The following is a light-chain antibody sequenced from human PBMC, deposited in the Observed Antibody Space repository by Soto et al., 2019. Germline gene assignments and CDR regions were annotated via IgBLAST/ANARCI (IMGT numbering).Light chain of an antibody. CDR2: VVG. CDR3: SSYTSSSTSYVV. CDR1: SSDVGGYNY. V-gene: IGLV2-14*01. Sequence: QSALTQPASVSGSPGQSITISCTGTSSDVGGYNYVSWYQQHPGKAPQLIIYVVGNRPSGVSNRFSGSKSGNTASLTISGLQAEDESDYYCSSYTSSSTSYVVFGGGTKLTVL. J-gene: IGLJ2*01.